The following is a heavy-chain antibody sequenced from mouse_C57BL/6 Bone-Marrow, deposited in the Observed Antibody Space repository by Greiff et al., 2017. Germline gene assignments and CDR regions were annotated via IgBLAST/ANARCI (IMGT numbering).Heavy chain of an antibody. V-gene: IGHV1-69*01. D-gene: IGHD2-1*01. CDR3: ARRWLYYGNDYYAMDY. CDR1: GYTFTSYW. J-gene: IGHJ4*01. CDR2: IDPSDSYT. Sequence: QVQLQQPGAELVMPGASVKLSCKASGYTFTSYWMHWVKQRPGQGLEWIGEIDPSDSYTNYNQKVKGKSTLTLDKSSSTAYMQLSSLTSEDSAVYYCARRWLYYGNDYYAMDYWGQGTSVTVSS.